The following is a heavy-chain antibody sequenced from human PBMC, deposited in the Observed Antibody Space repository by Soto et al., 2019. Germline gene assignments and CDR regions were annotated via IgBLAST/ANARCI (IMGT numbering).Heavy chain of an antibody. J-gene: IGHJ4*02. V-gene: IGHV4-4*02. D-gene: IGHD6-13*01. CDR1: GGSISSSNR. CDR3: ARDSASIIAAAGTFDY. CDR2: IYHSGGT. Sequence: SETLSLTCAVSGGSISSSNRWSWVRQPPGKGLEWIGEIYHSGGTNYNPSLKSRVTISVDKSKNQFSLKLSSVTAADTAVYYCARDSASIIAAAGTFDYWGQGTLVTVSS.